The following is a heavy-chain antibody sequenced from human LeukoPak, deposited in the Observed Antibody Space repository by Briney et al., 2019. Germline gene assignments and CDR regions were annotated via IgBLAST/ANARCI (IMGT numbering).Heavy chain of an antibody. V-gene: IGHV1-18*01. D-gene: IGHD2-2*01. CDR2: ISAYNGNT. CDR1: GYTFTSYG. Sequence: ASVKVSCKASGYTFTSYGISWVRQAPGQGLEWMGWISAYNGNTNYAQKLQGRVTMTTDTFTSTAYMELRSLRSDDTAVYYCARIAVVVPAAIVWFDPWGQGTLVTVSS. CDR3: ARIAVVVPAAIVWFDP. J-gene: IGHJ5*02.